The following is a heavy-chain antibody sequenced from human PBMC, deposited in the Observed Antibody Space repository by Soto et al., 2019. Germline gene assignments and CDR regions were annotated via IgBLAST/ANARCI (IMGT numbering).Heavy chain of an antibody. Sequence: ASVKVSCKASGYTFTLYAIHWVRQAPGQSLEWMGWINAGNGDTKYSQKFQGRGTITRDTSANTAYMELSSLRSEDTAVYYCAIGPGHHDSSGYSSFFDSWGQGTLVTVS. V-gene: IGHV1-3*01. CDR1: GYTFTLYA. D-gene: IGHD3-22*01. J-gene: IGHJ4*02. CDR3: AIGPGHHDSSGYSSFFDS. CDR2: INAGNGDT.